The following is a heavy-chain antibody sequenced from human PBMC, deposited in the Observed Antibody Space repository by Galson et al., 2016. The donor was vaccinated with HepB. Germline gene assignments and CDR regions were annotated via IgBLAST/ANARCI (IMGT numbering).Heavy chain of an antibody. CDR2: VDPSGGST. V-gene: IGHV1-46*01. D-gene: IGHD3-22*01. J-gene: IGHJ4*02. CDR1: GYTFTSYH. Sequence: SVKVSCKASGYTFTSYHMHWVRQAPGQGLEWMGSVDPSGGSTNYAQKFQGRVTMTRDTSTTTVYMELSSLRSEDTAVYYCAYSRGYWTFDDWGQGTLVPVSS. CDR3: AYSRGYWTFDD.